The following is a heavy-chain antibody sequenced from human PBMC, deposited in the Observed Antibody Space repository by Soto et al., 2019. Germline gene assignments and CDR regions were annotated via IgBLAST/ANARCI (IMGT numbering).Heavy chain of an antibody. CDR2: ISGSGGST. CDR1: GFTFSSYA. Sequence: LRLSCAASGFTFSSYAMSWVRQAPGKGLEWVSAISGSGGSTYYADSVKGRFTISRDNSKNTLYLQMNSLRAEDTAVYYCAKGPRIAIVLNWFDPWGQGTLVTVS. CDR3: AKGPRIAIVLNWFDP. J-gene: IGHJ5*02. V-gene: IGHV3-23*01. D-gene: IGHD6-13*01.